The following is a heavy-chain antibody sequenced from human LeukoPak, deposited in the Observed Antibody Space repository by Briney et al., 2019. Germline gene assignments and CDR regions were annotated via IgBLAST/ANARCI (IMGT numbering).Heavy chain of an antibody. CDR2: ISYDGGNK. V-gene: IGHV3-30*03. D-gene: IGHD2-8*01. Sequence: GGTLRLSCAASGFTFSSYGMHWVRQAPGKGMEWVAVISYDGGNKYYADSVKGRFTISRDNSKNTLYLQMNSLRAEDTAVYYCATNGGNGYFDYWGQGTLVTVSS. CDR1: GFTFSSYG. CDR3: ATNGGNGYFDY. J-gene: IGHJ4*02.